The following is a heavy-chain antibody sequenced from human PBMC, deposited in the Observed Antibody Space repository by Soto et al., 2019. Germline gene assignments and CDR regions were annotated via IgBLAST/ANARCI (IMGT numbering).Heavy chain of an antibody. J-gene: IGHJ2*01. CDR3: AREIMPRTNDWYFDL. Sequence: QVQLQESGPGLIKPSETLSLTCTVSDGSISGGRLSWRCIRQPTGKGLEWIGYIFDSGRTCYNPSLRSRLSMSVDTSKNQFSLRLTSVTAADTAVYYCAREIMPRTNDWYFDLWGRGTLVTVSS. V-gene: IGHV4-30-4*01. CDR2: IFDSGRT. CDR1: DGSISGGRLS. D-gene: IGHD2-8*01.